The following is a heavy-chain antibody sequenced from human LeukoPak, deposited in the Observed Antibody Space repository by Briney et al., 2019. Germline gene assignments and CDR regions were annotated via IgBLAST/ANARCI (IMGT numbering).Heavy chain of an antibody. CDR1: GGSISSSSYY. D-gene: IGHD3-10*01. V-gene: IGHV4-39*01. CDR3: ASRVLLWFGERDC. J-gene: IGHJ4*02. CDR2: IYYSGST. Sequence: SETLSLTCTVSGGSISSSSYYWGWIRQPPGTGLEWIGSIYYSGSTYYNPSLKSRVTISVDTSKNQFSLKLSSVTAADTAVYYCASRVLLWFGERDCWGQGTLVTVSS.